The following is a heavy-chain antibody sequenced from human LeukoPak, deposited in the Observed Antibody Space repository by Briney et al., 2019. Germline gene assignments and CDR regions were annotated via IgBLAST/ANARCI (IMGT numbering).Heavy chain of an antibody. V-gene: IGHV3-23*01. CDR2: ISGSGGST. CDR1: GFTFSTYS. CDR3: AKDHSLQGVTTHTPIDY. J-gene: IGHJ4*02. D-gene: IGHD1-1*01. Sequence: GGSLRLSCAASGFTFSTYSLNWVRQAPGKGLEWVSAISGSGGSTYYPDSVEGRFTISRDNSKNTLYLQMNSLRAEDTAIYYCAKDHSLQGVTTHTPIDYWGQGTLVTVSS.